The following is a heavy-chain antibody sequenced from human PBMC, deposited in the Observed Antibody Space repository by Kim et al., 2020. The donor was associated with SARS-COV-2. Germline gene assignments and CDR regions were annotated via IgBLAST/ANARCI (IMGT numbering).Heavy chain of an antibody. CDR2: INHSGST. CDR1: GGSFSGYY. Sequence: PETLSLTCAVYGGSFSGYYWSWIRQPPGKGLQWIGEINHSGSTNYNPSLKSRVTISVDTSKNQFSLKLSSVTAADTAVYYWAIGPTVTSPVYYYYGMAV. J-gene: IGHJ6*01. V-gene: IGHV4-34*01. CDR3: AIGPTVTSPVYYYYGMAV. D-gene: IGHD4-17*01.